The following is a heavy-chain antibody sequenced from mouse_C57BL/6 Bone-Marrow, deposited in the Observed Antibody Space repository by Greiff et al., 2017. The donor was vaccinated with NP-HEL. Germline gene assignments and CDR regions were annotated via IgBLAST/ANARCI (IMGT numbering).Heavy chain of an antibody. D-gene: IGHD1-1*01. CDR3: ARSTVVATSFDY. Sequence: EVKLMESGGGLVKPGGSLKLSCAASGFTFSSYAMSWVRQTPEKRLEWVATISDGGSYTYYPDNVKGRFTISRDNAKNNLYLQMSHLKSEDTAMYYCARSTVVATSFDYWGQGTTLTVSS. V-gene: IGHV5-4*03. J-gene: IGHJ2*01. CDR2: ISDGGSYT. CDR1: GFTFSSYA.